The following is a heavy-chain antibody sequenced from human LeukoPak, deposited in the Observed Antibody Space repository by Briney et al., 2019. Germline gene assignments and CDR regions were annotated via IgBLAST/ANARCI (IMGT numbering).Heavy chain of an antibody. D-gene: IGHD2-2*01. Sequence: ASVMISCKTSGYTFSTYYVHWVRQTPGQGLEWMAAINPSDIKKYYAQKLQGRVTMTTDTSTSTAYMELRSLRSDDTAVYYCARETPYQLLSYYYYYGMDVWGQGTTVTVSS. CDR1: GYTFSTYY. CDR3: ARETPYQLLSYYYYYGMDV. J-gene: IGHJ6*02. V-gene: IGHV1-46*01. CDR2: INPSDIKK.